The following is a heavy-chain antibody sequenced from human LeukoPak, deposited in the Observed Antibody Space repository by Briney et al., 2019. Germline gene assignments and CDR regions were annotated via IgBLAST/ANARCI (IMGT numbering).Heavy chain of an antibody. CDR3: ARIVVATRDDAFDI. CDR1: GFIFSDYW. J-gene: IGHJ3*02. V-gene: IGHV3-7*01. D-gene: IGHD5-12*01. CDR2: IKDDGSVK. Sequence: GGSLRLSCVASGFIFSDYWMTWVRQAPGKGLEWVATIKDDGSVKYYVDSVKGRFTISRDTAKNSLSLQMNSLRAEDTAVYYCARIVVATRDDAFDIWGQGTMVTVSS.